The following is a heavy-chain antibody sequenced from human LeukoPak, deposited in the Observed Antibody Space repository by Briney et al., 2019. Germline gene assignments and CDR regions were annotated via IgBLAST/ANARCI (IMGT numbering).Heavy chain of an antibody. D-gene: IGHD2-2*01. J-gene: IGHJ4*02. Sequence: GGSLRLSCAASGFTFSSYSMNWVRQAPGKGLEWVSSISSSGTYIYYADAVKGRFTISRDNAKNSLYLQMNSLRAEDTAVYYCAREAGGYCSSTSCSIDYWGQGTLVTVSS. CDR1: GFTFSSYS. V-gene: IGHV3-21*01. CDR3: AREAGGYCSSTSCSIDY. CDR2: ISSSGTYI.